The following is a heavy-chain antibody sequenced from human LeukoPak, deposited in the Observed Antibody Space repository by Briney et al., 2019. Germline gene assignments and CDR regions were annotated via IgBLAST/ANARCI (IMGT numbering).Heavy chain of an antibody. Sequence: GGSLRLSCAASGFTFSNYAMSWVRQAPGKGPEWVASVNGRGATTCYADSVWGRFTISRDNSKNTVYLQMISLGADDTAVYFCAKAPATGEGYYFYYMDVWGKGTTVTVSS. D-gene: IGHD7-27*01. CDR2: VNGRGATT. CDR1: GFTFSNYA. V-gene: IGHV3-23*01. CDR3: AKAPATGEGYYFYYMDV. J-gene: IGHJ6*03.